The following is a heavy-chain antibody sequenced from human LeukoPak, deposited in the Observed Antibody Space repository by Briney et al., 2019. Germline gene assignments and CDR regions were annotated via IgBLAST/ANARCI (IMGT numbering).Heavy chain of an antibody. Sequence: GGSLRLSCAASGFTFSSYGMHWVRQAPGKGLEWVAVISYDGSNKYYADSVKGRFTISRDNSTNTLYLQMNSLRAEDTAVYYCAKSSGSGFDHWGQGTLVTVSS. CDR1: GFTFSSYG. V-gene: IGHV3-30*18. CDR2: ISYDGSNK. CDR3: AKSSGSGFDH. D-gene: IGHD1-26*01. J-gene: IGHJ4*02.